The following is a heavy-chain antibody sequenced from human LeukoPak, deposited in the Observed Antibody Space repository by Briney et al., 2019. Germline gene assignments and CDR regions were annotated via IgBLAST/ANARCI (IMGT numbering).Heavy chain of an antibody. D-gene: IGHD2-15*01. J-gene: IGHJ4*02. CDR1: GYTFTSYH. V-gene: IGHV1-8*01. CDR3: ARPRRSSGSFATDY. CDR2: VNPNSGNT. Sequence: ASVKVSCKASGYTFTSYHINWVRQATGQGLEWMGWVNPNSGNTGYAQKFQGRVTMTRNTSISTAYMELSSLRSEDTAVYYCARPRRSSGSFATDYWGQGTLVTVSS.